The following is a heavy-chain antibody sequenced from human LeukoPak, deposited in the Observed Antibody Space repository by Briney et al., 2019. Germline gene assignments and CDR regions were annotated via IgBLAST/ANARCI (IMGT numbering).Heavy chain of an antibody. CDR2: INPNSGGT. CDR3: ARDLGWGSGWYSSFFVVGLFDY. V-gene: IGHV1-2*02. D-gene: IGHD6-19*01. Sequence: ASVKVSCKASGYTLTDYYMHWVRQAPGQGLEWMGWINPNSGGTNYAQKFQGRVTMTRDTSISTAYMELSRLRSDDTAVYYCARDLGWGSGWYSSFFVVGLFDYWGQGTLVTVSS. J-gene: IGHJ4*02. CDR1: GYTLTDYY.